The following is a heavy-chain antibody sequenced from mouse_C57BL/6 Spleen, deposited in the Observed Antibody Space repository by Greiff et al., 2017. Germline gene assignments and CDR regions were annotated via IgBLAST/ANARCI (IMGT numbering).Heavy chain of an antibody. CDR3: ERYIGGDFYD. V-gene: IGHV7-3*01. CDR2: IRNKANGYTT. Sequence: EVMLVESGGGLVQPGGSLSLSCAASGFTFTDYYMSWVRQPPGKALEWLGFIRNKANGYTTEYSASVKGKFTISRDNSQSILYLQMNALRAEDSATYYCERYIGGDFYDWGQGTTLTVAS. CDR1: GFTFTDYY. J-gene: IGHJ2*01.